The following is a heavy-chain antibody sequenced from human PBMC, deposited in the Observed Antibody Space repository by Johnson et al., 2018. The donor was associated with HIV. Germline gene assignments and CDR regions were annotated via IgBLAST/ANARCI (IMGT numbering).Heavy chain of an antibody. CDR1: GFTFINAW. CDR2: IKSDGST. J-gene: IGHJ3*02. CDR3: ATGGCPAYEI. V-gene: IGHV3-74*02. D-gene: IGHD2-8*01. Sequence: VQLVESGGGVVQPGRSLRLSCAASGFTFINAWMHWVRQAPGKGLVWVSRIKSDGSTTYADSVKGRFTISRDNAKNTVYLQMNSLRAEDTAVYYCATGGCPAYEIWGQGTMVTVSS.